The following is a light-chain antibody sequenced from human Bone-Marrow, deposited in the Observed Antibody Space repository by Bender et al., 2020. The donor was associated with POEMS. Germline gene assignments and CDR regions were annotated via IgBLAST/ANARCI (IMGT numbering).Light chain of an antibody. CDR2: VNSDGSH. Sequence: QLVLTQSPSASASLGASVKLTCTLSSGHSNYAIAWHQQQPEKGPRYLMKVNSDGSHNKGDGIPDRFSGSSSGAERYLTISRLQSEDEADYYCQTWVTGPWVFGGGTKLTVL. J-gene: IGLJ3*02. V-gene: IGLV4-69*01. CDR3: QTWVTGPWV. CDR1: SGHSNYA.